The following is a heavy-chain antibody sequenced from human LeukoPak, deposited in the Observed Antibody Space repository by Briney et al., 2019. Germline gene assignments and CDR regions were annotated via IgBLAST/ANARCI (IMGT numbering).Heavy chain of an antibody. CDR3: ARGRGYSYGYAGRLAY. V-gene: IGHV4-39*07. J-gene: IGHJ4*02. CDR1: GGSISSSSYY. CDR2: IYYSGST. D-gene: IGHD5-18*01. Sequence: SETLSLTCTVSGGSISSSSYYWGWIRQPPGKGLEWIGSIYYSGSTYYNPSLKSRVTISVDTSKNQFSLKLSSVTAADTAVYYCARGRGYSYGYAGRLAYWGQGTLVTVSS.